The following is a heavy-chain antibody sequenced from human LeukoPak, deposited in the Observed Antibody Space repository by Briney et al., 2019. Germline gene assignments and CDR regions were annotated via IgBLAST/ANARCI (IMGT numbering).Heavy chain of an antibody. CDR1: GFTFSSYG. Sequence: GRSLRLSCAASGFTFSSYGMHWVRQAPGKGLEWVAVIWYDGSNKYYADSVKGRFTISRDNSKNTLYLQMNSLRAEDTAVYYCARGFIYGDHYFDYWGQGTLVTVSS. CDR3: ARGFIYGDHYFDY. V-gene: IGHV3-33*01. D-gene: IGHD4-17*01. CDR2: IWYDGSNK. J-gene: IGHJ4*02.